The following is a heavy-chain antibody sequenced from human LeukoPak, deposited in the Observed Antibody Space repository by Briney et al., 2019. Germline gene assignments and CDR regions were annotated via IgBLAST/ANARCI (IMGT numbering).Heavy chain of an antibody. Sequence: GASVEVSCKTSGYTFRDYEINWVRQAPGLGLEWVAWIHANSGKAGSAQKFQGRVTLTRDTSTETAFMELSGLTSDDSAPYFCARGHYGGNRYFDNWGQGTLVTVSS. V-gene: IGHV1-8*01. CDR1: GYTFRDYE. CDR2: IHANSGKA. J-gene: IGHJ4*02. D-gene: IGHD4-23*01. CDR3: ARGHYGGNRYFDN.